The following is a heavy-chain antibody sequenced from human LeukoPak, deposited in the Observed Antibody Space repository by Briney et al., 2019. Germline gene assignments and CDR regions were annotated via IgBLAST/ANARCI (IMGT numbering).Heavy chain of an antibody. V-gene: IGHV3-7*03. D-gene: IGHD1-1*01. CDR3: AGGNAMEV. CDR1: GFPFSDSW. CDR2: IKKDGTGI. Sequence: QAGGSLRLSCAASGFPFSDSWMYWVRQAPGKGLEGVANIKKDGTGISYVDSVRGRFIISRDNARNSLYLQMDSLRVEDTAVYFCAGGNAMEVWGKGTAVTVSS. J-gene: IGHJ6*03.